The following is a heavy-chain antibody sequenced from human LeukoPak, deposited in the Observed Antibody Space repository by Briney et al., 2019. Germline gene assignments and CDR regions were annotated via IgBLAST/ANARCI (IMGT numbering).Heavy chain of an antibody. J-gene: IGHJ4*02. CDR1: GDSITNSEYF. D-gene: IGHD3-10*01. Sequence: SETLSLTCNVSGDSITNSEYFWAWIRQPPGKGLEWIATLYFTGTVFHNPSLKSRVSISVDKSKNQFSLKVNSVTAADTAVYYCARQYGSGTGYFDFWGQGILVSVSS. CDR2: LYFTGTV. V-gene: IGHV4-39*01. CDR3: ARQYGSGTGYFDF.